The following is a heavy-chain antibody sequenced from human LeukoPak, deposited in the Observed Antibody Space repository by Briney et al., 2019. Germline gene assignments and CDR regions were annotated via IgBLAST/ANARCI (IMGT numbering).Heavy chain of an antibody. D-gene: IGHD2-2*01. Sequence: SETLSLTCTVSGGSVSSGSYYWTWIRQPPGKGLEWIGYIYYSGSTNYNPSLKSRATISVDTSKNQFSLKLSSVTAADAALYYCARDTTYCSGTSCYRGYFDLWGRGTLVTVSS. V-gene: IGHV4-61*01. CDR2: IYYSGST. CDR3: ARDTTYCSGTSCYRGYFDL. CDR1: GGSVSSGSYY. J-gene: IGHJ2*01.